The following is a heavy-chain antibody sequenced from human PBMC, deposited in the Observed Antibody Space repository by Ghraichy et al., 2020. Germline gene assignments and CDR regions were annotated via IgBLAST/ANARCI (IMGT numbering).Heavy chain of an antibody. D-gene: IGHD6-13*01. Sequence: GGPLRLSCAASGFTFSSYGMHWVRQAPGKALEWVAVIWYDGSNKYYADSVKGRFTISRDNSKNTLYLQMNSLRAEDTAVYYCARRYSSSWYYYYYMDVWGKGTTVTVSS. CDR3: ARRYSSSWYYYYYMDV. V-gene: IGHV3-33*01. CDR1: GFTFSSYG. CDR2: IWYDGSNK. J-gene: IGHJ6*03.